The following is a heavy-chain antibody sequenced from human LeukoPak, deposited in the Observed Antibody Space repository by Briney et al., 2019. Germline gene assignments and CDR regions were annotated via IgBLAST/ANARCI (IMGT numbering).Heavy chain of an antibody. CDR1: GFTFSSYS. CDR3: ARVVVNYYDSSGYGATDY. Sequence: GGSLRLSCAASGFTFSSYSMNWVRQAPGKGLEWVSSISSSSSYIYYADSVKGRFTISRDNAKKSLYLQMNSLRAEDTAVYYCARVVVNYYDSSGYGATDYWGQGTLVTVSS. V-gene: IGHV3-21*04. D-gene: IGHD3-22*01. CDR2: ISSSSSYI. J-gene: IGHJ4*02.